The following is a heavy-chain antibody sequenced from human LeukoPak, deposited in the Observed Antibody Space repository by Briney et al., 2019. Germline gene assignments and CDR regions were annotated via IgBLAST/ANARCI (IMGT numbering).Heavy chain of an antibody. D-gene: IGHD5-18*01. Sequence: PGGSLRLSCAASGFTFSSYSMNWVRQAPGKGLEWVSYISSSSSTIYYADSVKGRFTISRDNAKNSLYLQMNSLRAEDTAVYYCAHTAMVHDAFDIWGQGTMVTVSS. CDR2: ISSSSSTI. CDR3: AHTAMVHDAFDI. CDR1: GFTFSSYS. J-gene: IGHJ3*02. V-gene: IGHV3-48*01.